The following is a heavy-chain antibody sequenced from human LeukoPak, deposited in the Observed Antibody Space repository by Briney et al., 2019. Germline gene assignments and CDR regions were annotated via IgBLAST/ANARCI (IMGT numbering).Heavy chain of an antibody. V-gene: IGHV1-18*01. CDR2: ISVYNGNT. D-gene: IGHD6-13*01. CDR1: GYTFTSYG. Sequence: ASVKVSCKASGYTFTSYGITWVRQAPGQGLEWMGWISVYNGNTNYAQKLQGRVTMTTDTSTSTAYMELRSLSSDDTAMYYCARDREAAGQKLTGYWGQGTLVTVSS. J-gene: IGHJ4*02. CDR3: ARDREAAGQKLTGY.